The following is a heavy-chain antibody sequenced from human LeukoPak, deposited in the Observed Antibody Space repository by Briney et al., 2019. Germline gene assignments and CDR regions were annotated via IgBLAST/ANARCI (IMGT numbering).Heavy chain of an antibody. V-gene: IGHV3-11*01. CDR1: GFTFSDYY. CDR2: ISSSGSTM. Sequence: PGGSLRLSCAASGFTFSDYYMSWIRQAPGKGLEWVSYISSSGSTMYYADSVKGRFTISRDNAKNSLYLQMNSLRAEDTAVYYCARPSYPDDYYYYYGMDVWGQGTTVTVSS. D-gene: IGHD1-14*01. CDR3: ARPSYPDDYYYYYGMDV. J-gene: IGHJ6*02.